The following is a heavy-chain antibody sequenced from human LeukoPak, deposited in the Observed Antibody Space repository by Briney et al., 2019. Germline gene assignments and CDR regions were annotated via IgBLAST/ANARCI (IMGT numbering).Heavy chain of an antibody. CDR3: ARVKFTRCGGDCYRYYFDY. V-gene: IGHV4-34*01. CDR2: INHSGST. Sequence: SETLTLTCDVYGVSFSGYYWSWIRQPPEKGLEWIWEINHSGSTNYNPSLKSRVTISVDTSKNQFSLKLSSATAADTAVYYCARVKFTRCGGDCYRYYFDYWGQGTLVTVSS. J-gene: IGHJ4*02. CDR1: GVSFSGYY. D-gene: IGHD2-21*02.